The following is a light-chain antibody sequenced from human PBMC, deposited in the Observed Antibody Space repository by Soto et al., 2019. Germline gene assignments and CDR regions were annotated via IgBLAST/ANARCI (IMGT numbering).Light chain of an antibody. V-gene: IGKV1-5*01. CDR1: QNINNW. J-gene: IGKJ2*01. Sequence: DIQMTQSPSTLSASVGDRVTITCRASQNINNWLAWYQQKRGKAPNLLIYGASTLESGVPSRFSGSGFGTEFTLTISSLHPDDFATYYCQQYSAWYTFGQGTELEI. CDR3: QQYSAWYT. CDR2: GAS.